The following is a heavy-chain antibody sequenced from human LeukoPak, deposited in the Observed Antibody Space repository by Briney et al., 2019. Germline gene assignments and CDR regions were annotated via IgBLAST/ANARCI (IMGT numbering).Heavy chain of an antibody. CDR2: IYYDEKNK. V-gene: IGHV3-30*14. CDR3: SRGGWPTAGTPRMDV. J-gene: IGHJ6*02. Sequence: GGSLRLSCAASGFTFSSYAMHWVRQAPGKGLEWVAIIYYDEKNKYYADSAKGRFTISRDNPKNTAYLQMNSLRGDDTGVYYCSRGGWPTAGTPRMDVWGQGTTVIVSS. CDR1: GFTFSSYA. D-gene: IGHD6-13*01.